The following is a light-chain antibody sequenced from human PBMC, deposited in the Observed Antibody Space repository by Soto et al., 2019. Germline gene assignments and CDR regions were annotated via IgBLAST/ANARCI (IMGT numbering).Light chain of an antibody. CDR1: SSDVGGYGY. J-gene: IGLJ1*01. CDR2: GVT. Sequence: QSALTQPPSASGSPGQSVTISCTGTSSDVGGYGYVSWYQQHPGKAPKLMIYGVTKRPSGVPDRFSASKSGNTASLTVSGLQAEDEADYYCSSYAGSNNFVFGTGTKLTVL. V-gene: IGLV2-8*01. CDR3: SSYAGSNNFV.